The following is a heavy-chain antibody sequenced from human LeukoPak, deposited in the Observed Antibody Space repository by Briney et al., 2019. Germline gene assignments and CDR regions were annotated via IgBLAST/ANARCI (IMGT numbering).Heavy chain of an antibody. CDR3: ARGSYDSSGYYYLGYYYYGRDV. J-gene: IGHJ6*02. CDR1: GGSISSYY. D-gene: IGHD3-22*01. Sequence: SETLSLTRTVSGGSISSYYWSWIRQPPGKGLEWIGYIYYSGSTNYNPSLKSRVTISVDTSKNQFTLKLSSVTAADTAVYYCARGSYDSSGYYYLGYYYYGRDVWGQGPTVTVSS. CDR2: IYYSGST. V-gene: IGHV4-59*01.